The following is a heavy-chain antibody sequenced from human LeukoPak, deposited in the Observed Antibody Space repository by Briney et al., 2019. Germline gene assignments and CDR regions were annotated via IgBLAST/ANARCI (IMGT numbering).Heavy chain of an antibody. V-gene: IGHV3-23*01. Sequence: GGSLRLSCAASGFTFSSYAMSWVRQAPGKGLEWVSAISGSGGSTYYADSVKGRFTISRDNSKNTLYLQLNSLSAEDTAVYYCAKGSLRGQLWFGYDYWGQGTLVTVSS. CDR1: GFTFSSYA. CDR2: ISGSGGST. J-gene: IGHJ4*02. D-gene: IGHD5-18*01. CDR3: AKGSLRGQLWFGYDY.